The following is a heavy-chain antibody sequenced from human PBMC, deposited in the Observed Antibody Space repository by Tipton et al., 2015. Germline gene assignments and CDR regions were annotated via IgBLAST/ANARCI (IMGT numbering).Heavy chain of an antibody. J-gene: IGHJ4*02. CDR2: ISQSGNT. CDR1: GFNFSSFS. V-gene: IGHV4-34*01. Sequence: LRLSCAASGFNFSSFSMTWVRQAPGKGLEWIGEISQSGNTNYNPSLESRVSISVDTSKTQFSLEMRSVTATDTAVYYCARARGRHGGLFDSWGQGILVTVSS. CDR3: ARARGRHGGLFDS. D-gene: IGHD4-23*01.